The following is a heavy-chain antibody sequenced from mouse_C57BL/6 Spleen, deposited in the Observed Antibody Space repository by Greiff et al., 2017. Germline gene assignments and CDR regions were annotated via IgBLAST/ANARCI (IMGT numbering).Heavy chain of an antibody. CDR1: GYSFTGYY. CDR3: ATYYSNYYYAMDY. CDR2: INPSTGGT. Sequence: VQLQQSGPELVKPGASVKISCKASGYSFTGYYMNWVKQSPEKSLEWIGVINPSTGGTTYNQKFKAKATLTVDKSSSTAYMQLKSLTSEDSAVYYCATYYSNYYYAMDYWGQGTSVTVSS. D-gene: IGHD2-5*01. J-gene: IGHJ4*01. V-gene: IGHV1-42*01.